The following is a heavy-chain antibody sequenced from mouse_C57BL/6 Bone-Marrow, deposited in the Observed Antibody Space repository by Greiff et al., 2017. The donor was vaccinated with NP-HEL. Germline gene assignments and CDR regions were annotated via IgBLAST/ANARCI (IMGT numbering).Heavy chain of an antibody. CDR2: IDPSDSYT. J-gene: IGHJ3*01. V-gene: IGHV1-50*01. D-gene: IGHD2-4*01. Sequence: VQLQQPGAELVKPGASVKLSCKASGYTFTSYWMQWVKQRPGQGLEWIGEIDPSDSYTNYNQKFKGKATLTVDTSSSTAYMQLSSLTSEDSAVYYCAIDYDGGFAYWGQGTLVTVSA. CDR3: AIDYDGGFAY. CDR1: GYTFTSYW.